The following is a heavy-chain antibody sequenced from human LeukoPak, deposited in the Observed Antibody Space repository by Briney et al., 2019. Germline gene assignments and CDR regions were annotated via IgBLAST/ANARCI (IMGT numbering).Heavy chain of an antibody. J-gene: IGHJ3*02. V-gene: IGHV5-51*01. CDR2: IYPGDSET. D-gene: IGHD3-22*01. CDR3: ARRYYYDSSGYYLAHDAFDI. CDR1: GYSFTSHW. Sequence: GESLKISCKGSGYSFTSHWIGWVRQMPGKGLDWMGIIYPGDSETRYSPSFQGQVTISADKSISTAYLQRSSLKASDTAMYYCARRYYYDSSGYYLAHDAFDIWGQGTMVTVSS.